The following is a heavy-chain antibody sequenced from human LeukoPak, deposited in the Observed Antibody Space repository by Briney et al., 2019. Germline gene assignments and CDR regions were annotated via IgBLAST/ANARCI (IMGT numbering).Heavy chain of an antibody. Sequence: GGSLRLSCSASGFTFSDYALHWVRQAPGKGLEYVSAINSNGVSTYYADSVKGRFTISRDNSKNTLYLQMNSLIAEDTAVYYFASGGHTSDYVAYLGQGTLVTVSS. J-gene: IGHJ4*02. D-gene: IGHD2-2*01. CDR2: INSNGVST. CDR3: ASGGHTSDYVAY. CDR1: GFTFSDYA. V-gene: IGHV3-64*04.